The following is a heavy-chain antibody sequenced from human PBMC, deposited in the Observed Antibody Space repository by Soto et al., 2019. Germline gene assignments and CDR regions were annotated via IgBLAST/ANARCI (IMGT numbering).Heavy chain of an antibody. V-gene: IGHV3-48*01. CDR1: GFTFSSYS. CDR3: ARDDLSLWSGYYWMYYFDY. Sequence: GGSLRLSCAASGFTFSSYSMNWVRQAPGKGLEWVSYISSSSSTIYYADSVKGRFTISRDNAKNSLYLQMNSLRAEDTAVYYCARDDLSLWSGYYWMYYFDYWGQGTLVTVSS. J-gene: IGHJ4*02. D-gene: IGHD3-3*01. CDR2: ISSSSSTI.